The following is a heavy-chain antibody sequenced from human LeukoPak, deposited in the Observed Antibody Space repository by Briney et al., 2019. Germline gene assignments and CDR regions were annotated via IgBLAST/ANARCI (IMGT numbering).Heavy chain of an antibody. V-gene: IGHV3-48*03. CDR3: AKDYGSGVHYYMDV. CDR2: ISSSGLTI. J-gene: IGHJ6*03. D-gene: IGHD3-10*01. Sequence: GGSLRLSCAASGFTFSSYEMNWVRQAPGKGLERVSYISSSGLTIYYADSVKGRFTISRDNAKNSLYLQMNSLRAEDTALYYCAKDYGSGVHYYMDVWGKGTTVTISS. CDR1: GFTFSSYE.